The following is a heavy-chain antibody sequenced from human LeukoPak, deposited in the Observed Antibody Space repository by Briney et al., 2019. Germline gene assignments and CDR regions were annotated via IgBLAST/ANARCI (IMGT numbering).Heavy chain of an antibody. CDR3: ARYCGGDCYGMDV. Sequence: GGSLRLSCTASGFTFSGYWMSWVRQAPGKGLEWVANIKQDGSEKDYVDSVKGRFTISRDNAQNSLYLQMHSLRAEDTAVYYCARYCGGDCYGMDVWGQGTTVTVSS. CDR2: IKQDGSEK. J-gene: IGHJ6*02. V-gene: IGHV3-7*01. D-gene: IGHD2-21*01. CDR1: GFTFSGYW.